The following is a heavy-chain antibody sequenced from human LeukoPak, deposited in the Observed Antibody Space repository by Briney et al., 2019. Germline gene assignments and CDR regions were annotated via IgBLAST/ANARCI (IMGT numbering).Heavy chain of an antibody. CDR1: RITFNSYA. CDR2: ISGSGGST. D-gene: IGHD1-14*01. CDR3: AKVGTVYHFDY. J-gene: IGHJ4*02. V-gene: IGHV3-23*01. Sequence: GGSLRLSCASSRITFNSYAMSWVRQAPGKGLEWVSAISGSGGSTYYADSVKGRFTISRDNSKITLYLQMNSLRAEDTAVYYCAKVGTVYHFDYWGQGTLVTVPS.